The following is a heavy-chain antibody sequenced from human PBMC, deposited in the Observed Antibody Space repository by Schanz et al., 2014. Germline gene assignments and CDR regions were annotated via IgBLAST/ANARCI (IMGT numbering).Heavy chain of an antibody. CDR1: GFTFSDYY. Sequence: QVHLVESGGGLVKPGGSLRLSCAASGFTFSDYYMTWIRQGPGKGQEWLLYINGGGETTYYADSVRGRFTISRDNAKNSLFLQMNSLRAEDTAVYYCARPIYDLWSGSFDYWGQGTLVTVSS. CDR3: ARPIYDLWSGSFDY. V-gene: IGHV3-11*04. CDR2: INGGGETT. D-gene: IGHD3-3*01. J-gene: IGHJ4*02.